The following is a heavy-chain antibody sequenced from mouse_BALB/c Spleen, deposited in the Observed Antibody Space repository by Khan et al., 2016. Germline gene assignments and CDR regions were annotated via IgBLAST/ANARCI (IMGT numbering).Heavy chain of an antibody. V-gene: IGHV1S132*01. J-gene: IGHJ1*01. Sequence: QVQLQQSGAELVRPGASVKLSCKTSGYIFTSYWIHWVKKRSGQGLEWIARIYPGNGSTYYNEKFKGKATLTADKSSSTAYMQLSSLKSEDSDVYFCGRSGSKYWYFDVWGAGTTVTVSS. D-gene: IGHD1-1*01. CDR3: GRSGSKYWYFDV. CDR2: IYPGNGST. CDR1: GYIFTSYW.